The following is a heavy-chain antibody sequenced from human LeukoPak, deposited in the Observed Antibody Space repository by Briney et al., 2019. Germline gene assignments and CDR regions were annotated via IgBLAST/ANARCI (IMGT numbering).Heavy chain of an antibody. CDR2: ISSSGSTI. Sequence: GGSLRLSCAASGLTFSDYYMSWIRQAPGKGLEWVSYISSSGSTIYYADSVKGRFTISRDNAKNSLYLQMNSLRAEDTAVYYCARDPQMVRGVVLDYWGQGTLVTVSS. D-gene: IGHD3-10*01. J-gene: IGHJ4*02. V-gene: IGHV3-11*01. CDR1: GLTFSDYY. CDR3: ARDPQMVRGVVLDY.